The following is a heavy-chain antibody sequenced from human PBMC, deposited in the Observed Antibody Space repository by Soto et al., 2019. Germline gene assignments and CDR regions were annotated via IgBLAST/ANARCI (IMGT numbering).Heavy chain of an antibody. CDR3: ARDAVARTIFGVVTESDYYYMDV. J-gene: IGHJ6*03. D-gene: IGHD3-3*01. CDR2: IYYSGST. Sequence: SETLSLTCTVSGGSISSYYWSWIRQPPGKGLEWIGYIYYSGSTNYNPSLKSRVTISVDTSKNQFSLKLSSVTAADTAVYYCARDAVARTIFGVVTESDYYYMDVWGKGTTVTVSS. V-gene: IGHV4-59*01. CDR1: GGSISSYY.